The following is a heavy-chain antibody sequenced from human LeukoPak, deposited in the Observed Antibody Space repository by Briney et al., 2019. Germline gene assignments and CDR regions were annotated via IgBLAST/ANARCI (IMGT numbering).Heavy chain of an antibody. CDR2: IYTSGST. D-gene: IGHD3-10*01. J-gene: IGHJ4*02. V-gene: IGHV4-4*07. Sequence: SETLSLSCTVSGGSISSFYCSWIRQPAGQGLEWIGRIYTSGSTNYNPSLKSRVTISVDTSKNQFSLKLSSVTAADTAVYYCARDLWFGELGYWGQGTLVTVSS. CDR3: ARDLWFGELGY. CDR1: GGSISSFY.